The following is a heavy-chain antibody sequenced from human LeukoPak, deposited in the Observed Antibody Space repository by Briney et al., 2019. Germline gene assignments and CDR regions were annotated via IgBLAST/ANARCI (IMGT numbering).Heavy chain of an antibody. CDR3: ARGGWIQLWIGPPLGI. V-gene: IGHV4-34*01. Sequence: GSLRLSCAASGFTFRNAWMSWIRQPPGKGLEWIGEINHSGSTNYNPSLKSRVTISVDTSKNQFSLKLSSVTAADTAVYYCARGGWIQLWIGPPLGIWGQGIMVTVSS. D-gene: IGHD5-18*01. CDR2: INHSGST. J-gene: IGHJ3*02. CDR1: GFTFRNAW.